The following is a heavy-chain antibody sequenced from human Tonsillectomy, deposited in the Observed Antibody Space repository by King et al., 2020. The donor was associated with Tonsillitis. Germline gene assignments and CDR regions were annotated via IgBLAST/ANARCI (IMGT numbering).Heavy chain of an antibody. CDR3: AKDGYDSSGKEPVGAFDI. J-gene: IGHJ3*02. CDR2: ISGSGSST. D-gene: IGHD3-22*01. Sequence: VQLVESGGGLVQPGGSLRLSCAASGVTFSSYAMSWVRQAPGKGLEWVSTISGSGSSTYYADSVKGRFTISRDNSKKTLYLQMNSLRAEDTAVYYCAKDGYDSSGKEPVGAFDIWGQGTMVTVSS. V-gene: IGHV3-23*04. CDR1: GVTFSSYA.